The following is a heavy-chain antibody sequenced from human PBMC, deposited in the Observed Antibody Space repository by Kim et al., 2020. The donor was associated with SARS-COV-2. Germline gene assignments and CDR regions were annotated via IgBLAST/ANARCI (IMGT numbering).Heavy chain of an antibody. D-gene: IGHD3-10*01. V-gene: IGHV1-18*01. J-gene: IGHJ4*02. CDR3: ARGSGTMVRGVIINFDY. CDR1: GYTFTSYG. Sequence: VSVKVSCKASGYTFTSYGISWVRQAPGQGLEWMGWSSAYNGNTNHAQKLQGRVTMTTDTSTSTAYMELRSLRSDDTAVYYCARGSGTMVRGVIINFDYWGQGTLVTVSS. CDR2: SSAYNGNT.